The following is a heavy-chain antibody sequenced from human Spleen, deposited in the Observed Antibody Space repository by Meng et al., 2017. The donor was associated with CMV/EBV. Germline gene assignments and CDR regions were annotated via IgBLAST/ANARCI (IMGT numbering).Heavy chain of an antibody. D-gene: IGHD6-6*01. J-gene: IGHJ4*02. Sequence: SETLSLTCGVSGFFISSGYHWAWIRQLPGKGLEWIGSIYHSGTNYYNPSLKSRLVISVDTSKNQFSLKLRSVTAADTAVYYCVRDPGQFVTSFDYWGQGMLVTVSS. CDR1: GFFISSGYH. V-gene: IGHV4-38-2*02. CDR2: IYHSGTN. CDR3: VRDPGQFVTSFDY.